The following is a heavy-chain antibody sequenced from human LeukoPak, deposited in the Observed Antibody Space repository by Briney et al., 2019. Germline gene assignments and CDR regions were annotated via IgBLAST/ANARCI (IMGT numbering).Heavy chain of an antibody. CDR1: GYTFTSYY. J-gene: IGHJ4*02. CDR2: INPSGGST. V-gene: IGHV1-46*01. D-gene: IGHD4-17*01. Sequence: ASVKVSCKASGYTFTSYYMHWVRQAPGQGLEWMGIINPSGGSTSYAQKFQGRVTMTRDTSTSTVYMELSSLRSEDTAVYYCATNIPKSYGDYTSARWDYWGQGTLVTVSS. CDR3: ATNIPKSYGDYTSARWDY.